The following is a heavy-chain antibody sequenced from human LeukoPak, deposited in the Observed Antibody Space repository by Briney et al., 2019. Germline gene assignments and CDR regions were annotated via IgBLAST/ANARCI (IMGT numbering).Heavy chain of an antibody. J-gene: IGHJ4*02. CDR3: AKDGGLWVSAHWGDS. CDR1: GFTFSSYS. V-gene: IGHV3-48*04. Sequence: GGSLRLSCAASGFTFSSYSMTWVRQAPGRGLEWVSYISGSSSTTYYIDSVKGRFTVSRDNAKNSLYLQMNSLRAEDTAVYYCAKDGGLWVSAHWGDSWGRGTLVTVSS. CDR2: ISGSSSTT. D-gene: IGHD7-27*01.